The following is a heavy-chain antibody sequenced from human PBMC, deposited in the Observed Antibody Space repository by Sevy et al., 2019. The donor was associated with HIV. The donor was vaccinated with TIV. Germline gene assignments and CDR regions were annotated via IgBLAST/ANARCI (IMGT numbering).Heavy chain of an antibody. CDR1: GFTFSSYA. D-gene: IGHD3-3*01. CDR2: ISGSGGST. CDR3: AKSTYYDFWSGYLYYYYYYGMDV. Sequence: GGSLRLSCAASGFTFSSYAMSWVRQAPGKGLEWASAISGSGGSTYYADSVKGRFTISRDNSKNTLYLQMNSLRAEDTAVYYCAKSTYYDFWSGYLYYYYYYGMDVWGQGTTVTVSS. V-gene: IGHV3-23*01. J-gene: IGHJ6*02.